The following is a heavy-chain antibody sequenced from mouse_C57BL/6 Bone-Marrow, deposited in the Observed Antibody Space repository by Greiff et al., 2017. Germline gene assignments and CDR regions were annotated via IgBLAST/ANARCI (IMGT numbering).Heavy chain of an antibody. CDR2: ISNGGGST. CDR1: GFTFSDYS. CDR3: ARRGYSNRDAMDY. Sequence: EVKLVESGGGLVQPGGSLKLSCAASGFTFSDYSMSWVRQTPEKRLEWVANISNGGGSTYYPDNVKGRFTISRDNAKNTLYLQMSRLKSEDTAMYYCARRGYSNRDAMDYWGQGTSVTVSS. D-gene: IGHD2-5*01. V-gene: IGHV5-12*01. J-gene: IGHJ4*01.